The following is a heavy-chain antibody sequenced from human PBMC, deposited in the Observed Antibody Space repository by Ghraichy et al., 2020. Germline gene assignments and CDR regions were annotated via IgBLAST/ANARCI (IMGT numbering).Heavy chain of an antibody. Sequence: SETLSLTCTVSGGSVSSGSYYWSWIRQPPGKGLEWIGYIYYSGSTNYNPSLKSRVTISVDTSKNQFSLKLSSVTAADTAVYYCARASCSGGSCYQYYYYYMDVWGKGTTVTVSS. D-gene: IGHD2-15*01. V-gene: IGHV4-61*01. CDR3: ARASCSGGSCYQYYYYYMDV. J-gene: IGHJ6*03. CDR1: GGSVSSGSYY. CDR2: IYYSGST.